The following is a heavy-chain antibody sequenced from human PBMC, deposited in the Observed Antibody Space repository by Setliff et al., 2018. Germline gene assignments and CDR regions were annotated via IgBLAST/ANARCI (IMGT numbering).Heavy chain of an antibody. D-gene: IGHD3-10*01. Sequence: PSETLSLTCTVSGGSLSGSLRGYAVFWGWIRQSPGKELEWIGSAYYNGDSYYNPSPKSRVTMSVDTSRNQFSLHLISVTAADTAVYYCARHVGTRSRGYNYYYYFMDVWGKGTTVTVSS. CDR3: ARHVGTRSRGYNYYYYFMDV. J-gene: IGHJ6*03. V-gene: IGHV4-39*01. CDR1: GGSLSGSLRGYAVF. CDR2: AYYNGDS.